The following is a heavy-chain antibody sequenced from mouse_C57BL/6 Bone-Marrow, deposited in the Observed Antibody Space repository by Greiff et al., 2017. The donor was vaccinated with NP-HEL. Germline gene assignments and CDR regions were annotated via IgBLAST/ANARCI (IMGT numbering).Heavy chain of an antibody. CDR3: AREDTTVDFDY. CDR1: GYTFTGYW. D-gene: IGHD1-1*01. V-gene: IGHV1-69*01. Sequence: QVQLQQPGAELVMPGASVKLSCKASGYTFTGYWMHWVKQRPGQGLEWIGEIDPSDSYTNYNQKFKGKSTLTVDKSSSTAYMQLSSLTSEDSAVYYCAREDTTVDFDYRGQGTTLTVSS. J-gene: IGHJ2*01. CDR2: IDPSDSYT.